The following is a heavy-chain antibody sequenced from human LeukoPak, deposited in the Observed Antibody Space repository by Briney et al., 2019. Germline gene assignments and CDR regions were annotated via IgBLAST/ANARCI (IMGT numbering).Heavy chain of an antibody. D-gene: IGHD6-13*01. CDR2: FSGSGGST. CDR1: GFIFSIYA. Sequence: PGASLTLSCAVSGFIFSIYAVRWLPHAPGGALEGVSAFSGSGGSTYYADSVKGRFTISRDNSKNTLYLQMNSLRDEDTAVYYCAKADSSSKMVYFDYWGQGTLVTVSS. J-gene: IGHJ4*02. CDR3: AKADSSSKMVYFDY. V-gene: IGHV3-23*01.